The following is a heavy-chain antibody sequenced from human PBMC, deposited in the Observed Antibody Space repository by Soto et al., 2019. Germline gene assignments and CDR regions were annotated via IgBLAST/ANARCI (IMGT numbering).Heavy chain of an antibody. CDR1: GYSFTNQW. D-gene: IGHD3-9*01. J-gene: IGHJ4*02. Sequence: EESLTISCKVSGYSFTNQWIIWVLQMPGKGLEWMGRIDPSDSYINYSPSFQGHVTISVDKSINTAYLQWSSLKSSDTAMYYCVRRDYDTLTGYYTVDFWGQGTMVTVSS. CDR3: VRRDYDTLTGYYTVDF. CDR2: IDPSDSYI. V-gene: IGHV5-10-1*01.